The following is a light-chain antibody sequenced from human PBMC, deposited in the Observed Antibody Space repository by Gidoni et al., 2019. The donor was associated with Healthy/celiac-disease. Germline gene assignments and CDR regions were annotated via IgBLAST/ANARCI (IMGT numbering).Light chain of an antibody. Sequence: QLVLTQSPSASASLGASVKLTCTLSSGHSSYAIAWHQQQPEKGPRYLMKLNSDGSHSKGDGIPDRFSGSSSGAERYLTISSLQSEDEADYYCQTWGTGIRVFGGGTKLXVX. CDR2: LNSDGSH. J-gene: IGLJ3*02. CDR1: SGHSSYA. CDR3: QTWGTGIRV. V-gene: IGLV4-69*01.